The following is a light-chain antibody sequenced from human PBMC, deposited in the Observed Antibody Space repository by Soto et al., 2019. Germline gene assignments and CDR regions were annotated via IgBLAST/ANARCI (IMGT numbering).Light chain of an antibody. CDR1: SGGIASSY. V-gene: IGLV6-57*01. CDR2: EDN. J-gene: IGLJ3*02. CDR3: QSYDSSNWV. Sequence: NFMLTQPHSVSESPGKTVTISCTRSSGGIASSYVQWYRQRPGSSPTTVIYEDNQRPSGVPDRFSGSIDSSSNSASLTISGLKTEDEADYYCQSYDSSNWVFGGGTKLTVL.